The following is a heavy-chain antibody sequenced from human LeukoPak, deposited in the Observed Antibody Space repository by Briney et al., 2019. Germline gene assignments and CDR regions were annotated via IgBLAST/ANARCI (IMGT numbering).Heavy chain of an antibody. CDR3: ARDDASDPSASFDL. Sequence: ASVKVSCKASGYSFRDDYIYWIRQAPGQGLEWVGWNNPKSGGTKYAQKFQGRVTMTGDTSINTAYMELRGLRSDDTALYYCARDDASDPSASFDLWGRGTMVTVSS. D-gene: IGHD1-26*01. CDR1: GYSFRDDY. CDR2: NNPKSGGT. J-gene: IGHJ3*01. V-gene: IGHV1-2*02.